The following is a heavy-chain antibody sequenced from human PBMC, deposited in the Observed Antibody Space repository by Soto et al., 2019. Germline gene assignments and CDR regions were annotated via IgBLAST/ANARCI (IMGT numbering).Heavy chain of an antibody. J-gene: IGHJ4*02. CDR2: ISPNNGTT. Sequence: EASVKVSCKASGYTFSSYFIHWVRQAHGQGLEWMGWISPNNGTTTYAQKLQGRVTMTTDTSTSTAYMELRSLRSDDTAVYYCALRSGYGWYFDYWGQGTLVTVSS. V-gene: IGHV1-18*04. CDR3: ALRSGYGWYFDY. CDR1: GYTFSSYF. D-gene: IGHD3-3*01.